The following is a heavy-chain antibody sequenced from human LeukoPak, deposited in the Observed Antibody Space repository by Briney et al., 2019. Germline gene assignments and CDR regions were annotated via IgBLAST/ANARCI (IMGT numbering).Heavy chain of an antibody. V-gene: IGHV3-30-3*01. CDR1: GFTFSSYA. J-gene: IGHJ6*02. CDR3: ARGVDDILTGYSLDYYYYGMDV. Sequence: GGSLRLSCAASGFTFSSYAMHWVRQAPGKGLEWVAVISYDGSNKYYADSVKGRFTISRDNSKNTLYLQMNSLRAEDTAVYYCARGVDDILTGYSLDYYYYGMDVWGQGTTVTVSS. D-gene: IGHD3-9*01. CDR2: ISYDGSNK.